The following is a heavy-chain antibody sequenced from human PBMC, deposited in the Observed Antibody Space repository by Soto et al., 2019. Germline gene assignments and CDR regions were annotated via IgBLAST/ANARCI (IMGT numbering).Heavy chain of an antibody. J-gene: IGHJ4*02. CDR1: GGSISSSSYY. CDR2: IYYSGST. V-gene: IGHV4-39*01. D-gene: IGHD2-15*01. CDR3: ARTYCSGGSCYSGSPSHFDY. Sequence: SETLSLTCTVFGGSISSSSYYWGWIRQPPGKGLEWIGSIYYSGSTYYNPSLKSRVTISVDTSKNQFSLKLSSVTAADTAVYYCARTYCSGGSCYSGSPSHFDYWGQGTLVTVSS.